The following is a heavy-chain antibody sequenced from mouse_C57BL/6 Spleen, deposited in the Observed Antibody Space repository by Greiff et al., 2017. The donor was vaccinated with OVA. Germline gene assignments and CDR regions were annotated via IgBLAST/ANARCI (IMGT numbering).Heavy chain of an antibody. CDR2: ISDGGSYT. CDR3: ARDYYGNYVGYFDV. Sequence: EVMLVESGGGLVKPGGSLKLSCAASGFTFSSYAMSWVRQTPEKRLEWVATISDGGSYTYYPDNVKGRFTISRDNAKNNLYLQMSHLKSEDTAMYYCARDYYGNYVGYFDVWGTGTTVTVSS. D-gene: IGHD2-1*01. J-gene: IGHJ1*03. V-gene: IGHV5-4*03. CDR1: GFTFSSYA.